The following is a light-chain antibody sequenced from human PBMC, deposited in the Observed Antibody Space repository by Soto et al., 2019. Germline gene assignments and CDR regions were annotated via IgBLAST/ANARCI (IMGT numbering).Light chain of an antibody. CDR3: QQYGSSPALT. CDR2: GAS. V-gene: IGKV3-20*01. Sequence: EIVLTQSPATLSLSPGERATLSCRASQSVSSSYLAWYQHKPGQAPRLLIYGASSRATGIPDRFSGSGSGTDFTLTISRLEPEDFAVYYCQQYGSSPALTFGGGTKVDIK. CDR1: QSVSSSY. J-gene: IGKJ4*01.